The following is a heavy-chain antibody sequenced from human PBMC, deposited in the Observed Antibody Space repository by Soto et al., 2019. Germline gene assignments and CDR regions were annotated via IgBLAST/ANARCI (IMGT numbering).Heavy chain of an antibody. CDR1: GYTFTDYF. D-gene: IGHD2-21*02. J-gene: IGHJ4*02. V-gene: IGHV1-46*01. CDR3: ARELYSCGGDCPYYMDY. Sequence: QAQLVQSGAEVKKPGASVRLSCKTSGYTFTDYFIHWVRQAPGQGLEWMGIISLYHHSTSYAQKFQGRITVTNDTSTTTVYMELSSLTSEDTAVYWCARELYSCGGDCPYYMDYWGQGTLVTVSS. CDR2: ISLYHHST.